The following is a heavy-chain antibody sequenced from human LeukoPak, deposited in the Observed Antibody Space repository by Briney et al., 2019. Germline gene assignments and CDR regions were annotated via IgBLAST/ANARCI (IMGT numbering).Heavy chain of an antibody. CDR2: INHSGST. V-gene: IGHV4-34*01. CDR3: AGYYFANSAYRFDF. D-gene: IGHD3-22*01. CDR1: GGSFSGYY. Sequence: SETLSLTCAVYGGSFSGYYWSWIRQPPGKGLEWIGEINHSGSTNYNPSLKSRVTISVDTSKNQFSLKLSSVTAADTAVYYCAGYYFANSAYRFDFWGQGALVSVSS. J-gene: IGHJ4*02.